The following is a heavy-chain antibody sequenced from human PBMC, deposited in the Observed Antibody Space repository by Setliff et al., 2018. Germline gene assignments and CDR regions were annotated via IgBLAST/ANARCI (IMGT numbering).Heavy chain of an antibody. V-gene: IGHV3-48*03. J-gene: IGHJ4*02. Sequence: PGGSLRLSCAASGFTFSSYEMNWVRQAPGKGLEWISYISGSGSTIYYADSVKGRFTISKDNAKNSLYLQMNNLRTEDTAVYYCFGAGTCSYWGQGTLVTVS. CDR3: FGAGTCSY. CDR2: ISGSGSTI. D-gene: IGHD3-10*01. CDR1: GFTFSSYE.